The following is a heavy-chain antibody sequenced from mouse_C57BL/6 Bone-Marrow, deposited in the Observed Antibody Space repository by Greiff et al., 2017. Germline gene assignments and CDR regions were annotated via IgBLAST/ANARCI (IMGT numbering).Heavy chain of an antibody. D-gene: IGHD1-1*01. J-gene: IGHJ4*01. CDR1: GYAFTNHL. Sequence: QVQLQQSGAELVRPGTSVKVSCKASGYAFTNHLIEWVKQRPGQGLEWIGVINPGSGGTNYNEKFKGKATLTADKSSSTAYMQLSSLTSEDSAVYFCAREAGLTTVVADYYAMDYWGQGTSVTVSS. V-gene: IGHV1-54*01. CDR2: INPGSGGT. CDR3: AREAGLTTVVADYYAMDY.